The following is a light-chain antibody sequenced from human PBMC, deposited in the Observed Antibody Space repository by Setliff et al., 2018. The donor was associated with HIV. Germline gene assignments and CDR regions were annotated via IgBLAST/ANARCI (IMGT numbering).Light chain of an antibody. Sequence: QSVLAQPPSASGTPGQRITISCSGSSSNIGSNFVYWYQHLPGAAPKLLIYKNNQRPSGVPDRFSGSKSGTSGSLAISGLRSEDEADYSCAAWDDNLNAWVFGGGTKVT. CDR2: KNN. V-gene: IGLV1-47*01. CDR3: AAWDDNLNAWV. CDR1: SSNIGSNF. J-gene: IGLJ3*02.